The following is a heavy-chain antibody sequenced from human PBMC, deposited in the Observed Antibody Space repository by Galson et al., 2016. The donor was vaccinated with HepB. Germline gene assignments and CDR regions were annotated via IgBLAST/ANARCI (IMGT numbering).Heavy chain of an antibody. CDR1: GFIFSSYG. V-gene: IGHV3-33*01. D-gene: IGHD1-26*01. Sequence: SLRLSCAASGFIFSSYGMHWVRQAPGKGLEWVAVIWYDGNEYYADSVKGRSTISRDNSKNTLYLQMNTLRAEDTAVYYCARGRNGFGSSTDHWGQGTLVTVSS. J-gene: IGHJ4*02. CDR2: IWYDGNE. CDR3: ARGRNGFGSSTDH.